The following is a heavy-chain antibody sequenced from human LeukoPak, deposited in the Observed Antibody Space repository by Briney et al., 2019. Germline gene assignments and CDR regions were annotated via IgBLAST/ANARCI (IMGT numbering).Heavy chain of an antibody. CDR2: ISSSGSTI. CDR1: GFTFSSYE. V-gene: IGHV3-48*03. CDR3: ARGSYSSSFLGNWFDP. J-gene: IGHJ5*02. Sequence: GGSLRLSCAASGFTFSSYEMNWVRQAPGKGLEWVSYISSSGSTIYYADSVKGRFTISRDNAKNSLYLQMNSLRAEDTAVYYCARGSYSSSFLGNWFDPWGQGTLVTVSS. D-gene: IGHD6-6*01.